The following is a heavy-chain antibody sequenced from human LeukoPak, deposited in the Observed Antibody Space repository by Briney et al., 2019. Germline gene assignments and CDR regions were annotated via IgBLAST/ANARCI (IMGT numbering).Heavy chain of an antibody. CDR3: AKLTVGSGRLGD. CDR2: ISGSGGST. J-gene: IGHJ4*02. Sequence: PGGSLRLSCAASGFTFSSYAMSWVRQAPGKGLEWVSAISGSGGSTYYADSVKGRFTISRDNSKNTLYLQLNSLSGEYTAVYYCAKLTVGSGRLGDWGQGTLVTVSS. D-gene: IGHD3-10*01. V-gene: IGHV3-23*01. CDR1: GFTFSSYA.